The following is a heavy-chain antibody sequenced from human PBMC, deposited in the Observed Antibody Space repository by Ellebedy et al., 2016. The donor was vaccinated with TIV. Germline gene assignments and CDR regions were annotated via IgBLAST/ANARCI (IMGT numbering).Heavy chain of an antibody. Sequence: PGGSLRLSCAASGFTFGSYGMHLVRQAPAKGLEWVALISSDAYTTYYSDSVQGRFTISRDNSKNTLFLQMNRLRAEDTAVYYCAKDRHPNYSSWCYFDYWGQGTLVTVSS. CDR1: GFTFGSYG. CDR3: AKDRHPNYSSWCYFDY. J-gene: IGHJ4*02. D-gene: IGHD6-13*01. V-gene: IGHV3-30*18. CDR2: ISSDAYTT.